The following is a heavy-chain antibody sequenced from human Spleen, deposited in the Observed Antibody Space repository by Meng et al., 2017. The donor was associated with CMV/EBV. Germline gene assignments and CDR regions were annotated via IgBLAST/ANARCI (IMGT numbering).Heavy chain of an antibody. CDR2: IYYVGNT. CDR3: ATVQSRRGALDV. CDR1: GASISTSSDY. Sequence: SETLSLTCTVSGASISTSSDYWGWIRQPPGKGLEWIATIYYVGNTYYNPSLNTRVSISIDTSRNQFSLKLSSVTATDTALYYCATVQSRRGALDVWGQGTTVTVSS. D-gene: IGHD5-24*01. J-gene: IGHJ6*02. V-gene: IGHV4-39*07.